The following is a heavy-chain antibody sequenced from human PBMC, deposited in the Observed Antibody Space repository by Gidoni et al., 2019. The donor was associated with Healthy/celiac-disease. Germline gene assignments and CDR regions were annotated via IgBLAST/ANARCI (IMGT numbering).Heavy chain of an antibody. CDR3: ARGIGFHRPQTPVTTFDY. CDR1: GGSISSGAYY. V-gene: IGHV4-30-4*01. J-gene: IGHJ4*02. Sequence: QVQLQASGPGLVKPSQTLSRTCTVAGGSISSGAYYWSWVRQHPGKGLEWIGYIYYSVSTYYNPSLKSRVTISVDTSKNQFSLKLSSVTAADTAVYYCARGIGFHRPQTPVTTFDYWGQGTLVTVSS. CDR2: IYYSVST. D-gene: IGHD4-17*01.